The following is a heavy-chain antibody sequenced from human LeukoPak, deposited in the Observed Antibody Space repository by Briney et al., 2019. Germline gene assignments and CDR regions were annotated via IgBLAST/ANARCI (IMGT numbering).Heavy chain of an antibody. CDR2: IYYSGST. D-gene: IGHD6-13*01. V-gene: IGHV4-30-4*01. CDR3: ARVPNPYSSSWYYFDY. Sequence: SETLSLTCTVSCGSISSGDYHWSWIRQPPGKGLEWIGYIYYSGSTYYNPSLKSRVTISVDTSKNQFSLKLSSVTAADTAVYYCARVPNPYSSSWYYFDYWGQGTLVTVSS. CDR1: CGSISSGDYH. J-gene: IGHJ4*02.